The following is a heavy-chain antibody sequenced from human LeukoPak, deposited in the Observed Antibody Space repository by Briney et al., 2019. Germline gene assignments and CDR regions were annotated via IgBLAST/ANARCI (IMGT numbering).Heavy chain of an antibody. D-gene: IGHD5-12*01. CDR2: IYTSGST. CDR3: ARRGYPYYYVDV. CDR1: GGSISSYY. V-gene: IGHV4-4*09. J-gene: IGHJ6*03. Sequence: SETLSLTCTVSGGSISSYYWSWIRQPPGKGLEWIGYIYTSGSTNYNPSLKSRVTISVDTSKNQFSLKLSSVTAADTAVYYCARRGYPYYYVDVWGKGTTVTVSS.